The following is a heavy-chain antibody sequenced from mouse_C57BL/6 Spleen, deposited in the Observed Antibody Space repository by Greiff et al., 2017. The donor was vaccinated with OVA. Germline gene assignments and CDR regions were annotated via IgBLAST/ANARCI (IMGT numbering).Heavy chain of an antibody. D-gene: IGHD2-12*01. CDR3: APQAWSYS. V-gene: IGHV1-26*01. Sequence: EVQLQQSGPELVKPGASVKISCKASGYTFTDYYMNWVKQSHGKSLEWIGDINPNNGGTSYNQKFKGKATLTVDKSSSTAYMELRSLTSEDSAVYYCAPQAWSYSWGKGTSVTVSS. CDR2: INPNNGGT. J-gene: IGHJ4*01. CDR1: GYTFTDYY.